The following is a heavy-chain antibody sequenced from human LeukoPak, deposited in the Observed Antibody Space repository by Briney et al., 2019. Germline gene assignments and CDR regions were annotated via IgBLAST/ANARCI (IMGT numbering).Heavy chain of an antibody. CDR2: INHSGST. Sequence: SETLSLTCAVYGGSFSGCYWSWIRQPPGKGLEWIGEINHSGSTNYNPYLKSRVTISVDTSKNQFSLKLSSVTAADTAVYYCARQTGHFDPWGQGTLVTVSS. CDR3: ARQTGHFDP. J-gene: IGHJ5*02. V-gene: IGHV4-34*01. CDR1: GGSFSGCY. D-gene: IGHD1-14*01.